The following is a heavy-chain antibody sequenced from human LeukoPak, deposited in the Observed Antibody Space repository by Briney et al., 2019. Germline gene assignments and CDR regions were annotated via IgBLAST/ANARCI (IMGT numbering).Heavy chain of an antibody. Sequence: SGGSLRLSCAASGFTFSSYAMSWARQAPGKGLEWVSAISGSGGSTYYADSVKGRFTISRDNSKNTLYLQMNSLRAEDTAVYYCAKDLANPIAVAGTGFDYWGQGTLVTVSS. V-gene: IGHV3-23*01. D-gene: IGHD6-19*01. CDR1: GFTFSSYA. CDR3: AKDLANPIAVAGTGFDY. J-gene: IGHJ4*02. CDR2: ISGSGGST.